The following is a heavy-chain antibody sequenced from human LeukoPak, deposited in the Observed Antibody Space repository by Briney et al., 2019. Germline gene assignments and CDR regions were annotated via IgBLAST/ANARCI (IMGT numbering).Heavy chain of an antibody. V-gene: IGHV3-23*01. Sequence: QAGGSLRLSCAASGFTFSRYAMSWVRQAPGKGLEWVSGISGSGGRTNYADSVKGRFTISRDNSKNTLYLQMNSLRAEDTAVYYCAKRVPSRGSDVWGQGTMVTVSS. CDR3: AKRVPSRGSDV. J-gene: IGHJ3*01. CDR1: GFTFSRYA. D-gene: IGHD3-10*01. CDR2: ISGSGGRT.